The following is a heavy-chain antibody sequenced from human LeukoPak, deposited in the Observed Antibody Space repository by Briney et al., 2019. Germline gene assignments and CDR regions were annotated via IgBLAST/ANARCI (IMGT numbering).Heavy chain of an antibody. CDR1: GYTFTSYG. CDR2: ISGYSGYT. D-gene: IGHD1-26*01. V-gene: IGHV1-18*01. Sequence: GASVKVSCKASGYTFTSYGISWVRQAPGQGLEWMGWISGYSGYTNYAQKLQGRVTMTIDTSTNTAYMELRSLISDDTAVYYCARDGGSTVDYWGQGTLVTVSS. CDR3: ARDGGSTVDY. J-gene: IGHJ4*02.